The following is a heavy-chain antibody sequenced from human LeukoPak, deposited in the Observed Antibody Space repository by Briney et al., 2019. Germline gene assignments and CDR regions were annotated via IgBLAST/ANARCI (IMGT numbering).Heavy chain of an antibody. CDR3: ARSSGYYVHFDY. J-gene: IGHJ4*02. Sequence: ASVKVSCKASGYTFTSYDINWVRQATGQGLEWMGWMNPNSGNTGYAQKFQGRVTMTRNTSISTAYMELSSLRSEDTAVYYCARSSGYYVHFDYWGQGTLVTVSS. CDR1: GYTFTSYD. V-gene: IGHV1-8*01. CDR2: MNPNSGNT. D-gene: IGHD3-22*01.